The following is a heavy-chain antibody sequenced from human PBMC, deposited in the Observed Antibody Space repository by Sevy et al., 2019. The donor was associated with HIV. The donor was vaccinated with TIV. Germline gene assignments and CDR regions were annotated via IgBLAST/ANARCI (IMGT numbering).Heavy chain of an antibody. Sequence: GGSLRLSCAASGFTFSTYWMHWVRRAPGKGLEWVANRKQDESEKDYVASVKGRFTISRDNAKNSLYLQMNSLRPGDTAVYYCARGNSGSFDYWGQGTLVTVSS. V-gene: IGHV3-7*04. CDR3: ARGNSGSFDY. CDR2: RKQDESEK. J-gene: IGHJ4*02. D-gene: IGHD3-22*01. CDR1: GFTFSTYW.